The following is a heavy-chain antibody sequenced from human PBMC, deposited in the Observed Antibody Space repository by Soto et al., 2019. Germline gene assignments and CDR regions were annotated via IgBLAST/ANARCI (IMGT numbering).Heavy chain of an antibody. Sequence: VKVSCKASGGTFSSYAISWVRQAPGQGLEWMGGIIPIFGTANYAQKFQGRVTITADESTSTAYMELSSLRSEDTAVYYCARMYSSAPVRYYGMDVWGQGTTVTVSS. CDR2: IIPIFGTA. J-gene: IGHJ6*02. V-gene: IGHV1-69*13. CDR1: GGTFSSYA. D-gene: IGHD6-25*01. CDR3: ARMYSSAPVRYYGMDV.